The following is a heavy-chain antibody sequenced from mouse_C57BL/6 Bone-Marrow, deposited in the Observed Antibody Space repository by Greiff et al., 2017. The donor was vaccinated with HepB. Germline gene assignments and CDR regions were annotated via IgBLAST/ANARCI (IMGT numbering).Heavy chain of an antibody. CDR3: ARRGGGYYYGSSYVGYWYFDV. CDR2: IWTGGGT. Sequence: VQRVESGPGLVAPSQSLSITCTVSGFSLTSYAISWVRQPPGKGLEWLGVIWTGGGTNYNSALKSRLSISKDNSKSQVFLKMNSLQTDDTARYYCARRGGGYYYGSSYVGYWYFDVWGTGTTVTVSS. D-gene: IGHD1-1*01. J-gene: IGHJ1*03. CDR1: GFSLTSYA. V-gene: IGHV2-9-1*01.